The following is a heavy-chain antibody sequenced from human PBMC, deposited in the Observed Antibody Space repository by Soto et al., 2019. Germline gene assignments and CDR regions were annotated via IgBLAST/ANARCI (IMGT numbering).Heavy chain of an antibody. Sequence: GASVKVSCKVSGYTLTEVSIHWVRQAPGKGLEWMGGFDPENDETNYAQRFQGRFTMTEDSSTDTAFMELHSLRSDDTAVYYCTTAAFCSGATRYSGHNWFDTWGQGTLVTVSS. D-gene: IGHD2-15*01. J-gene: IGHJ5*02. CDR2: FDPENDET. V-gene: IGHV1-24*01. CDR3: TTAAFCSGATRYSGHNWFDT. CDR1: GYTLTEVS.